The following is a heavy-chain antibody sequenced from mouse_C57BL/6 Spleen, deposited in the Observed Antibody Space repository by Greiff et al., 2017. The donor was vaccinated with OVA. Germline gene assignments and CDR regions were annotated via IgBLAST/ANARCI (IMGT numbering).Heavy chain of an antibody. J-gene: IGHJ2*01. CDR1: GYTFTSYW. Sequence: VQLQPGAELVRPGSSVKLSCKASGYTFTSYWMHWVKQRPIQGLEWIGNIDPSDSETHYNQKFKDKATLTVDKSSSTAYMQLSSLTSEDSAVYYCARSGDYFDYWGQGTTLTVSS. CDR3: ARSGDYFDY. D-gene: IGHD3-1*01. V-gene: IGHV1-52*01. CDR2: IDPSDSET.